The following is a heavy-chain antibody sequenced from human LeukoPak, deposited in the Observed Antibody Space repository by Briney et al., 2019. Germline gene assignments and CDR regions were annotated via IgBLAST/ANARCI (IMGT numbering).Heavy chain of an antibody. CDR1: GGSFSGYY. J-gene: IGHJ4*02. CDR2: INHSGST. V-gene: IGHV4-34*01. CDR3: ARESKQQLGGSLSRVPLFDY. Sequence: SETLSLTCAVYGGSFSGYYWSWIRQPPGKGLEWIGEINHSGSTNYNPSLKSRVTISVDTSKNQFSLKLSSVTAADTAVYYCARESKQQLGGSLSRVPLFDYWGQGTLVTVSS. D-gene: IGHD6-13*01.